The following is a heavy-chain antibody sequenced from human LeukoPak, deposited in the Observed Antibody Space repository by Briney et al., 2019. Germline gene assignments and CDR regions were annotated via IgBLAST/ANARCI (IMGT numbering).Heavy chain of an antibody. D-gene: IGHD6-13*01. CDR3: AKGGWGVAAAGTFDY. V-gene: IGHV3-30*02. J-gene: IGHJ4*02. CDR1: GFTFSSYG. Sequence: PGGSLRLSCAASGFTFSSYGMHWVRQAPGKGLEWVAFIRYDGSNKYYAVSVKGRFTISRDNSKNTLYLQMNSLRAEDTAVYYCAKGGWGVAAAGTFDYWGQGTLVTVSS. CDR2: IRYDGSNK.